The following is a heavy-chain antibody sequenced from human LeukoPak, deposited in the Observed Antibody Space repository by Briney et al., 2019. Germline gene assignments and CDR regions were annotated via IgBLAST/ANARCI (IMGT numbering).Heavy chain of an antibody. CDR3: AKSRDGYNMYYFDY. J-gene: IGHJ4*02. CDR1: GFTFSSYA. Sequence: GGSLRLSCAASGFTFSSYAMNWVRQASGKGLEWVSGISDSGDNTYYADSVKGRFTISRDNYENTLYLQMNSLRAEDTAVYYCAKSRDGYNMYYFDYWGQGTLVTVSS. CDR2: ISDSGDNT. D-gene: IGHD5-24*01. V-gene: IGHV3-23*01.